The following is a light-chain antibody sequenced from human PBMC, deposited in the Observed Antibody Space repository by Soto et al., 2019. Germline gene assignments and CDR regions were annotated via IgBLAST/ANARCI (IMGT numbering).Light chain of an antibody. CDR1: SSDVGGYNY. V-gene: IGLV2-8*01. CDR3: SSYAGSHNLGLL. CDR2: AVS. Sequence: QSALTQLPSASGSPGQSVTISCTGTSSDVGGYNYVSWYQQHPGKAPKLIIYAVSKRPSGVPDRFSGSKSGNTASLTVSGLQAEDEADYYCSSYAGSHNLGLLFGGGTKLTVL. J-gene: IGLJ2*01.